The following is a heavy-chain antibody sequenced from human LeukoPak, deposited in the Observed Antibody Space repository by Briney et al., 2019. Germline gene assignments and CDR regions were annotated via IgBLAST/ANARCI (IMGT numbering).Heavy chain of an antibody. J-gene: IGHJ5*02. Sequence: SETLSLTCTVSGGSISSYYWGWIRQPAGKGLEWIGRIYTSGSTNYNPSLKSRVTTSVDTSKNQFSLKLSSVTAADTAVYYCARELLWFGESEYNWFDPWGQGTLVTVSS. CDR2: IYTSGST. V-gene: IGHV4-4*07. CDR3: ARELLWFGESEYNWFDP. CDR1: GGSISSYY. D-gene: IGHD3-10*01.